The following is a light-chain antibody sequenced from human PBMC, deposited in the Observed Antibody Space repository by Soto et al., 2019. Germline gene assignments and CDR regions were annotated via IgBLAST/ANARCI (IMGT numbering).Light chain of an antibody. CDR2: AAS. CDR3: QQGNSFPFT. J-gene: IGKJ3*01. Sequence: DIQMTQSPSSVSASVGDRVSITCRASQGISNWLAWYQQKPWRAPRLLIYAASSLQSGVSSRFSGSGSGTDFTLTISSLQPEDFATYYCQQGNSFPFTFGPGTKVDIK. CDR1: QGISNW. V-gene: IGKV1D-12*01.